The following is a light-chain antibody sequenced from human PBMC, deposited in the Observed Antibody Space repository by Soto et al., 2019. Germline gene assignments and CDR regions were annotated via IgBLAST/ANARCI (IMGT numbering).Light chain of an antibody. Sequence: EIVLTQSPGTLSLSPGERATLPCRASQSVSSSYLAWYQQKPGQPPRLLIYGASTRATGIPDRFSGSGSGTDFTLTISRLEPEDFAVYYCQQYGSSPGLFTFGPGTKVDIK. CDR2: GAS. V-gene: IGKV3-20*01. CDR3: QQYGSSPGLFT. J-gene: IGKJ3*01. CDR1: QSVSSSY.